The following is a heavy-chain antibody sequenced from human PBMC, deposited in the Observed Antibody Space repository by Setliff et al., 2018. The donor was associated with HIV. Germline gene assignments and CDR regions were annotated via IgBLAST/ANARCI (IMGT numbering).Heavy chain of an antibody. D-gene: IGHD2-15*01. CDR3: VTGRDAYKTGY. Sequence: PSETLSLTCTVSGASINSYFWSWIRQPPGKGPEWLGYIYYTGSTNYNPALESRITMSVDTSKNQFSLTLKSVTAADTAVYYCVTGRDAYKTGYWGQGILVTSPQ. V-gene: IGHV4-59*01. J-gene: IGHJ4*02. CDR2: IYYTGST. CDR1: GASINSYF.